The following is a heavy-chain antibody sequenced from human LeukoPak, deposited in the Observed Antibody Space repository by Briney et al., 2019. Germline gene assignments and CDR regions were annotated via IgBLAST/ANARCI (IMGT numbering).Heavy chain of an antibody. CDR1: GFSFSNYG. J-gene: IGHJ3*02. D-gene: IGHD6-19*01. CDR2: ISYDGSNK. CDR3: AKKFDSSGLAGAFDI. Sequence: PGGSLRLSCAASGFSFSNYGMHWVRQAPGKGLEWGAVISYDGSNKYYADSVKGRFTISRDNSKNALYLQMNSLRTEDTAVYYCAKKFDSSGLAGAFDIWGQGTMVTVSS. V-gene: IGHV3-30*18.